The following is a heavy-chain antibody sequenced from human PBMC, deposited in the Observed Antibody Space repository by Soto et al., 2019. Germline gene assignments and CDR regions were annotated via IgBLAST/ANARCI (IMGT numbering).Heavy chain of an antibody. CDR3: AGDRGTGYYLTACDI. CDR2: IYYSGST. V-gene: IGHV4-31*03. CDR1: GGSISSGGYY. D-gene: IGHD3-10*01. Sequence: SSETLSLTCTVSGGSISSGGYYWSWIRQHPGKGLEWIGYIYYSGSTYYNPSLKSRVTISVDTSKNQFSLKLSSVTAADTAAYYCAGDRGTGYYLTACDIWGQVTMVIFSS. J-gene: IGHJ3*02.